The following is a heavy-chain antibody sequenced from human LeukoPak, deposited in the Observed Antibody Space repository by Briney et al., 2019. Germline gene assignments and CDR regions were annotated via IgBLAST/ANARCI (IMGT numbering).Heavy chain of an antibody. CDR3: ARAPAGSYLPNY. CDR1: GYTFTSYA. Sequence: ASVKVSCKASGYTFTSYAMHWVRQAPGQRLEWMGWINAGNGNTKYSQKFQGRVTITRDTSASTAYMELSSLRSEDTAVYYCARAPAGSYLPNYWGQGTLVTVSS. V-gene: IGHV1-3*01. J-gene: IGHJ4*02. CDR2: INAGNGNT. D-gene: IGHD1-26*01.